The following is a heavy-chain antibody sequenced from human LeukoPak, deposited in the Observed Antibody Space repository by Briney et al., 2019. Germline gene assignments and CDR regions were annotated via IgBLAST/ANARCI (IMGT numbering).Heavy chain of an antibody. CDR3: GRVVMITFGGVIEPSDY. Sequence: GASVKVSCKASGYTFTSYGISWVRQASGQGLEWMGWISAYNGNTNYAQKLQGRVTMTTDTSTSTPYMELRSLRSDDTAVYYCGRVVMITFGGVIEPSDYWGQGTLVTVSS. J-gene: IGHJ4*02. D-gene: IGHD3-16*02. CDR2: ISAYNGNT. CDR1: GYTFTSYG. V-gene: IGHV1-18*01.